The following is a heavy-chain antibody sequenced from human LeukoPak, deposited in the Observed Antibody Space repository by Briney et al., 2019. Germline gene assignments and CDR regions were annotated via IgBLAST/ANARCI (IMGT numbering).Heavy chain of an antibody. V-gene: IGHV3-11*01. D-gene: IGHD3-9*01. J-gene: IGHJ4*02. CDR1: GFSFSDYY. CDR3: AAGGYDILTGADY. CDR2: ITSGGGTI. Sequence: GGSLRLSCAASGFSFSDYYMSWIRQAPGKGLEWVSYITSGGGTIYYADAVKGRFTISRDNAKNSLYLQMNSLRAADTAVYYCAAGGYDILTGADYWGQGTLVTVSS.